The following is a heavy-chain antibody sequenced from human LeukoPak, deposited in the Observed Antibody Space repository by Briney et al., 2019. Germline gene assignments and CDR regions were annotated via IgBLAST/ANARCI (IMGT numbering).Heavy chain of an antibody. D-gene: IGHD6-19*01. CDR2: INSDGSST. V-gene: IGHV3-74*01. J-gene: IGHJ4*02. CDR1: GFTFSSYW. Sequence: HPGGSLRLSCAASGFTFSSYWMHWVREAPGKGLVWVSRINSDGSSTSYADSVKGRFTISRDNAKNTLYLQMNSLRAEDTAVYYCARARSSGWYFYWGQGTLVTVSS. CDR3: ARARSSGWYFY.